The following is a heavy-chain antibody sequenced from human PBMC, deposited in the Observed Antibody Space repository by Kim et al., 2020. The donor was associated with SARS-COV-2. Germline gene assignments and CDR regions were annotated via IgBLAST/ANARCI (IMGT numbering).Heavy chain of an antibody. Sequence: NYAQKFLGRVTMTADESTSTAYMELSSLRSEDTAVYYCAAGYSSGHIDYWGQGTLVTVSS. CDR3: AAGYSSGHIDY. D-gene: IGHD6-19*01. V-gene: IGHV1-69*01. J-gene: IGHJ4*02.